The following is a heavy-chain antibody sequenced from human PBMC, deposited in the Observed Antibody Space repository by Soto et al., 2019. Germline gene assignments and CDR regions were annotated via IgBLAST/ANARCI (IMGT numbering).Heavy chain of an antibody. D-gene: IGHD6-19*01. J-gene: IGHJ4*02. V-gene: IGHV1-46*01. Sequence: QVQLVQSGAEVKKPGASVKVSCKASGYTFTSYYMHWVRQAPGQGLEWMGIINPSGGSTSYAQKFQGRVTMIMDTSTSIVYMELSSLRSEDTAVYYCARGTAVADGDIDYWGQGTLVTVSS. CDR3: ARGTAVADGDIDY. CDR1: GYTFTSYY. CDR2: INPSGGST.